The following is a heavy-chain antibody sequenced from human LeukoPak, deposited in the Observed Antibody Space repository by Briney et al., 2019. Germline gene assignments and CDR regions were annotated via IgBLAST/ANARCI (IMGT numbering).Heavy chain of an antibody. CDR1: RDSINNIIYY. CDR3: ARGGQGDGYSADEAFDF. J-gene: IGHJ3*01. D-gene: IGHD5-24*01. CDR2: VYYTGRT. V-gene: IGHV4-39*07. Sequence: SETLSLTCTVSRDSINNIIYYWGWLRQPPGKGLEWLGSVYYTGRTYYNPSLKSRVTISVDTSKNQFSLQLNSVTPEDTAVYYCARGGQGDGYSADEAFDFWGQGTMVTVS.